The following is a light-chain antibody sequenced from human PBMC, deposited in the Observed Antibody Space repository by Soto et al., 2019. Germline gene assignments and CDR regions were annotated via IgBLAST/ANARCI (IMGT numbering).Light chain of an antibody. CDR2: DAS. CDR1: ETISTW. V-gene: IGKV1-5*01. J-gene: IGKJ5*01. Sequence: QMTQSPSTLSASVGDRVTITCRASETISTWLAWYQQKPGKAPKLLIYDASSLQSGVPSRFSGSGSGTDFTLTISSLQPDDSATYYCQQGGTFGQGTRLEIK. CDR3: QQGGT.